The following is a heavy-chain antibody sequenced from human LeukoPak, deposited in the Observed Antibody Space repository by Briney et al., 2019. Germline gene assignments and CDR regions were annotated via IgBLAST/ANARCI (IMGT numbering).Heavy chain of an antibody. CDR3: ARGVDYYYMDV. Sequence: GGSLRLSCAASGFTFSSYAMSWVRQAPGKGLEWVSAISGSGGSTYYADSVKGRFTISRDNAKNSLYLQMNSLRAEDTALYYCARGVDYYYMDVWGKGTTVTVSS. J-gene: IGHJ6*03. V-gene: IGHV3-23*01. CDR1: GFTFSSYA. CDR2: ISGSGGST.